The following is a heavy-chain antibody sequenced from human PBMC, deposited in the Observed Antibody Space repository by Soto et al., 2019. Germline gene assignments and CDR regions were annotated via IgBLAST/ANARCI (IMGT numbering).Heavy chain of an antibody. CDR3: TKDQDKTGFPSYFDP. V-gene: IGHV3-53*01. J-gene: IGHJ5*02. CDR2: IYGGLTT. D-gene: IGHD1-26*01. CDR1: GFTVSSTY. Sequence: PGGSLRLSCAASGFTVSSTYMTWVRQAPGKGLEWVSVIYGGLTTSYADSVKGRFTISRDNSKNMLYLEMNTLRAEDTAIYYCTKDQDKTGFPSYFDPWGQGTLVTVSS.